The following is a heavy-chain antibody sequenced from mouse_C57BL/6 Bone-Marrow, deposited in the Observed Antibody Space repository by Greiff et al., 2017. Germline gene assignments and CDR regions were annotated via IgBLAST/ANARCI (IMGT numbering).Heavy chain of an antibody. D-gene: IGHD1-2*01. Sequence: QVQLKDSGAELVRPGASVTLSCKASGYTFTDYEMHWVKQTPVHGLEWIGAIDPETGGTAYNQKFKGKAILTADKSSSTAYMELRSLTSEDSAVYYCTRGTTAWGQGTLVTVSA. CDR1: GYTFTDYE. V-gene: IGHV1-15*01. CDR2: IDPETGGT. CDR3: TRGTTA. J-gene: IGHJ3*02.